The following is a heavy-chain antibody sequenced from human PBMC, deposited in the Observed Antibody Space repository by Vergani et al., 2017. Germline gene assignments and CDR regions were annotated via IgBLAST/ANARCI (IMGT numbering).Heavy chain of an antibody. V-gene: IGHV3-13*01. CDR1: GFTFSSND. J-gene: IGHJ2*01. CDR2: IGVDGDR. Sequence: VESGGGLVQPGGSLRLSCTVSGFTFSSNDFHWVRQTAGKGLEWVSSIGVDGDRYYSDSVKGRFTISRDNSKNTLYLQMNSLKTEDTAVYYCTLVVTVGENPYWYFDLWGRGTLVTVSS. CDR3: TLVVTVGENPYWYFDL. D-gene: IGHD2-21*02.